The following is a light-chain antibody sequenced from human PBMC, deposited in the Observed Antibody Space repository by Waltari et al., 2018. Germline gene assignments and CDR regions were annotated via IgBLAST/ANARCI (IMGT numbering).Light chain of an antibody. J-gene: IGLJ1*01. CDR1: SSDVGGYNY. V-gene: IGLV2-11*01. CDR2: DVT. CDR3: CSYAGRNIYV. Sequence: QSALTQPRSVSGSPGQSVAISCSGTSSDVGGYNYVFWYQQHPGKAPKLMIYDVTKRPAGVPDRFPGSKSGNTASLTISGLQADDEADYYCCSYAGRNIYVFGTGTKVTVL.